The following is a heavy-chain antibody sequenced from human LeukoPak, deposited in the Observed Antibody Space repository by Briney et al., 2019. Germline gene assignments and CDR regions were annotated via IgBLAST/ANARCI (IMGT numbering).Heavy chain of an antibody. J-gene: IGHJ6*04. V-gene: IGHV3-23*01. CDR1: GLTFSEYA. D-gene: IGHD5-12*01. Sequence: GGSLRLSCTASGLTFSEYAMTWVRQAPGKGLEWVSTITAGGSHTYYPDSVKGRFTISRDNSKNTLYLQMNSLRPEDTAVYYCAKDLPGRLKMMDVWGKGTAVTVSS. CDR3: AKDLPGRLKMMDV. CDR2: ITAGGSHT.